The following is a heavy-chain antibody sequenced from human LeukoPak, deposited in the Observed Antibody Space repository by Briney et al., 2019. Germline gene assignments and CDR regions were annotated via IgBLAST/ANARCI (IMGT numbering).Heavy chain of an antibody. CDR3: ARMTVLPHGKLIYFDY. V-gene: IGHV2-26*01. CDR1: DFSLINARMG. D-gene: IGHD1-14*01. CDR2: ISSNDEK. Sequence: KGSGPTLVNPTETLTLTCTVSDFSLINARMGVSWIRQPPGKPLEWLAHISSNDEKSYRTSLKSRLSISKDTSNSQVVLRMTYTDPVDTATYYCARMTVLPHGKLIYFDYWGQGTLVTVSS. J-gene: IGHJ4*02.